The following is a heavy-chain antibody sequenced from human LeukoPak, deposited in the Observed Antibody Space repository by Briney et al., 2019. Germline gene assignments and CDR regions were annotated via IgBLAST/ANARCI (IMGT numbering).Heavy chain of an antibody. CDR3: ARWGGTRQYYFDY. Sequence: PGGSLRLSCAASGFSLSNYGLHWVRQGPGKGLEWVAVINFDGSIKYYADSVKGRSTIPKDSSKNTLYLQMNSLRADDTAMYYCARWGGTRQYYFDYWGQGTLATVSS. J-gene: IGHJ4*02. CDR1: GFSLSNYG. CDR2: INFDGSIK. D-gene: IGHD3-16*01. V-gene: IGHV3-33*01.